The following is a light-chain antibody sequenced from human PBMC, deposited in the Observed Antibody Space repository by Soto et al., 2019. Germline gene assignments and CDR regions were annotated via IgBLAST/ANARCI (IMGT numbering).Light chain of an antibody. CDR1: QSVSSSY. CDR3: QQYCSSPPYT. Sequence: EIVLTQSPGTLSLSPGERATLSCRASQSVSSSYLAWYQQKPGQAPRLLIYGASSRATGIPDRFSGSGSGTDSTLTISRLEPEDFAVYYCQQYCSSPPYTFGQGTKLEIK. J-gene: IGKJ2*01. V-gene: IGKV3-20*01. CDR2: GAS.